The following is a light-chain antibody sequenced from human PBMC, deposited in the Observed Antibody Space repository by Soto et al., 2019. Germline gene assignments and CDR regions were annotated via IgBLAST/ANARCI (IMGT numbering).Light chain of an antibody. V-gene: IGKV3-20*01. CDR3: QQYGSSRLT. J-gene: IGKJ4*01. CDR2: GAS. CDR1: QSVSSSY. Sequence: EIVLTQSPGTLSLSPGERATLSCRASQSVSSSYFAWYQQKPGQAPRLLIYGASTRATGIPDRFSGSGSGTDFTLTISRLEPEDFAVYHCQQYGSSRLTFGGGTKVEIK.